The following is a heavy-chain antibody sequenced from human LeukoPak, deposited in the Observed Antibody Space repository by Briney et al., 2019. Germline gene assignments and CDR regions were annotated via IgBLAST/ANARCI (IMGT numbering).Heavy chain of an antibody. Sequence: GGSLRLSCAASGFTFSTYGMHWVRQAPGKGLEWVAFIRPDGSNEYYAASVRGRFAISRDNSQNTLHLQMNSLRLEDTAVYYCVKDWGVLPDYTADGFDIWGPGTMVTVSS. V-gene: IGHV3-30*02. D-gene: IGHD3-10*01. CDR3: VKDWGVLPDYTADGFDI. CDR1: GFTFSTYG. CDR2: IRPDGSNE. J-gene: IGHJ3*02.